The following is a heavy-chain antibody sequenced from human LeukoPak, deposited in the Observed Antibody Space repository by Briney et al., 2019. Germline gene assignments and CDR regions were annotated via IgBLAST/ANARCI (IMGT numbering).Heavy chain of an antibody. J-gene: IGHJ4*02. CDR3: ATSGSGNYYLFDY. CDR1: GGSISSYY. CDR2: IYYSGST. D-gene: IGHD3-10*01. Sequence: SETLSLTCTVSGGSISSYYWSWIRQSPGKGLEWIGYIYYSGSTNYNPSLKSRVTISVDTSKNQFSLKLSFVTAADTAVYYCATSGSGNYYLFDYWGQGTLVTVSS. V-gene: IGHV4-59*01.